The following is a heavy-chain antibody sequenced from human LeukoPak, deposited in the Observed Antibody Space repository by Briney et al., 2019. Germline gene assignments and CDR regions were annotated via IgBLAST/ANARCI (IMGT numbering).Heavy chain of an antibody. CDR2: IYTSGST. V-gene: IGHV4-4*07. J-gene: IGHJ6*03. CDR3: ARGRYCSGGSCYSRIGYYYYYMDV. CDR1: GGSISSYY. Sequence: KPSETLSLTCTVSGGSISSYYWSWIRQPAGKGLEWIGRIYTSGSTNYNPSLKSRVTMSVDTSKNQFSLKLSSVTAADTAVYYCARGRYCSGGSCYSRIGYYYYYMDVWGKGTTVTVSS. D-gene: IGHD2-15*01.